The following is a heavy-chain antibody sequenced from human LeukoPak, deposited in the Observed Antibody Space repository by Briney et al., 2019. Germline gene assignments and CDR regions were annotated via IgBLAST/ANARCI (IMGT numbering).Heavy chain of an antibody. D-gene: IGHD6-13*01. Sequence: SETLSLTCNVSGGPINSNIYYWAWVRQPPGKGLEWIGYIYYSGSTNYNPSLKSRVTISVDASKNQFSLKLSSVTAADTAVYYCARVRAAAGWFDPWGQGTLVTVSS. CDR1: GGPINSNIYY. V-gene: IGHV4-61*05. J-gene: IGHJ5*02. CDR2: IYYSGST. CDR3: ARVRAAAGWFDP.